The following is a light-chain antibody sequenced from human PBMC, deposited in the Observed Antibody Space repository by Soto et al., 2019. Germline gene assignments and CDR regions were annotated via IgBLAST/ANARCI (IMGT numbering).Light chain of an antibody. V-gene: IGKV4-1*01. J-gene: IGKJ1*01. CDR1: QSLLSRSNNRNY. Sequence: DIVMTQSPDSLAVSLGERATLDCKSSQSLLSRSNNRNYLAWYQQKPGQPPKLLISWASTRESGVPDRFSGSGSATDFTLTISSLQPEDSATYYCQQTYTIPWTFGQGTKVEI. CDR2: WAS. CDR3: QQTYTIPWT.